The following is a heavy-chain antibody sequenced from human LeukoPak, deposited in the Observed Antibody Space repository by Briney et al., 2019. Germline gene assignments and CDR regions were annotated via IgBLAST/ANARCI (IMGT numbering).Heavy chain of an antibody. CDR2: ISGSGGST. J-gene: IGHJ4*02. CDR3: AVNYYDSRRKDRGDY. CDR1: GFTFSSYA. D-gene: IGHD3-22*01. Sequence: PGGSLRLSCAASGFTFSSYAMSWVRQAPGKGLEWVSAISGSGGSTYYADSVKGRFTISRDNSKNTLCLQMNSLRAEDTAVYYCAVNYYDSRRKDRGDYWGQGTLVTVSS. V-gene: IGHV3-23*01.